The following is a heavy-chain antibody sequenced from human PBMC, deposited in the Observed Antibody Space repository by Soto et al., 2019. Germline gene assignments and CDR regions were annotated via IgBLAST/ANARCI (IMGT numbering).Heavy chain of an antibody. CDR3: ARQGFGPLHGLVDV. CDR2: VHHSWGS. Sequence: QVQLQESGPGLVKPSETLSLSCTVSGGSISSYYWSWFRQSPGKRMEWIGYVHHSWGSSYNPSLQGRVARSLDTSKSQFSLTVTSVTATDTAEYYCARQGFGPLHGLVDVWGQGTTVTVSS. CDR1: GGSISSYY. D-gene: IGHD3-10*01. V-gene: IGHV4-59*08. J-gene: IGHJ6*02.